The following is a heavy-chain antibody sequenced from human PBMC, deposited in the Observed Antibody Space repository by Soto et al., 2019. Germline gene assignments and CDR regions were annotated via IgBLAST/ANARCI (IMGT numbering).Heavy chain of an antibody. D-gene: IGHD3-10*01. Sequence: ASETLSLTCTVSGGSITSGYYYWSWIRQPPGKGLEWIGYIYYSATTYYNPSLKSRLTISIDTSKNQFSLKLSSVTAADTAVYFCAGGFRGVYFDFWGQGTLVTVSS. J-gene: IGHJ4*02. CDR1: GGSITSGYYY. CDR3: AGGFRGVYFDF. CDR2: IYYSATT. V-gene: IGHV4-30-4*01.